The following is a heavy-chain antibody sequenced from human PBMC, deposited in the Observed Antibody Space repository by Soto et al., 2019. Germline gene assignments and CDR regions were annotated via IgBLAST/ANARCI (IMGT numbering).Heavy chain of an antibody. Sequence: SVKVSCKASGGTFSSYAISWVRQAPGQGLEWMGGIIPIFGTANYAQKFQGRVTITADESTSTAYMELSSLRSEDTAVYYCARGSRFLEWSPWYYGMDVWGQGTTVTVSS. CDR3: ARGSRFLEWSPWYYGMDV. CDR1: GGTFSSYA. D-gene: IGHD3-3*01. CDR2: IIPIFGTA. J-gene: IGHJ6*02. V-gene: IGHV1-69*13.